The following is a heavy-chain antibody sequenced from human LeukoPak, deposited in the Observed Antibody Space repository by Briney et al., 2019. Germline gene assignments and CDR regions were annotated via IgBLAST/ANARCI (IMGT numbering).Heavy chain of an antibody. D-gene: IGHD6-13*01. CDR1: GFSFTSSA. CDR3: AAAAGTEDAFDI. Sequence: SVKVSCKASGFSFTSSAVQWVRQARGQRLERIGWIVVGSGNTNYAQKFQERVTITRDMSTSTAYMELSSLRSEDTAVYYCAAAAGTEDAFDIWGQGTMVTVSS. J-gene: IGHJ3*02. CDR2: IVVGSGNT. V-gene: IGHV1-58*01.